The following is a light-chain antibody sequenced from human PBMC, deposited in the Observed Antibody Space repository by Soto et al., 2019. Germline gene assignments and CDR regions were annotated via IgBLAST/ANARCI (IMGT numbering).Light chain of an antibody. CDR2: WAS. CDR3: QQYYSTLALT. Sequence: DIVMTQSPDSLAVSLGERATINCKSSQSVLYSSNNKNYLAWYQQKPGQPPKLLIYWASTRESGVPDRFSGSWSGTDFTLTISSLQADDVAVYYCQQYYSTLALTFGGGTKVEIK. V-gene: IGKV4-1*01. J-gene: IGKJ4*01. CDR1: QSVLYSSNNKNY.